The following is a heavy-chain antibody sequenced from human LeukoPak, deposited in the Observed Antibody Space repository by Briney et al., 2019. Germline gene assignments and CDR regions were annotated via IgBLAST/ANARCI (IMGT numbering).Heavy chain of an antibody. Sequence: ASVKVSCKASGYTFTSYGISWVRQAPGQGLEWMGWINTYNGNANYEQKLQGRVTMTTDTSMSTAYMELRSLRSDDTAVYYCARDYYDSSGYPWGQGTLVTVSS. J-gene: IGHJ4*02. CDR1: GYTFTSYG. CDR3: ARDYYDSSGYP. V-gene: IGHV1-18*01. CDR2: INTYNGNA. D-gene: IGHD3-22*01.